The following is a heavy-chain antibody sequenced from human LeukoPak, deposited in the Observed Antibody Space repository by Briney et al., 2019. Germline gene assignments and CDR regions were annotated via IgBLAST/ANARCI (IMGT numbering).Heavy chain of an antibody. V-gene: IGHV3-74*01. D-gene: IGHD3-22*01. CDR2: ISSDGSST. CDR1: GFTFSSYW. CDR3: SRGPNSATSNYYCGDF. Sequence: PGGSLRLSCAASGFTFSSYWMHWVRRVPGKGLVWVSRISSDGSSTSYADSVKGRFTVSRDNAKNTLYLQMNSLRAEDTAVYYCSRGPNSATSNYYCGDFWGQGALVTVSS. J-gene: IGHJ4*02.